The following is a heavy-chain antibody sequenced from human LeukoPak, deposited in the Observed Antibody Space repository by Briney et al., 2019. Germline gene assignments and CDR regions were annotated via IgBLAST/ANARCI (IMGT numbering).Heavy chain of an antibody. D-gene: IGHD4-17*01. Sequence: PGGSLRLSCAASGFTVSSNYMSWVRQALGKGLEWVSVIYSGGSTYYADSVKGRFTISRDNSKNTLYLQMNSLRAEDTAVYYCARNKWGDYTGSDYWGQGTLVTVSS. J-gene: IGHJ4*02. CDR2: IYSGGST. CDR3: ARNKWGDYTGSDY. CDR1: GFTVSSNY. V-gene: IGHV3-53*01.